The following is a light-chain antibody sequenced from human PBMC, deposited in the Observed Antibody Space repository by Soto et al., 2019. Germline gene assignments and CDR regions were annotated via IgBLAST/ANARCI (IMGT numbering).Light chain of an antibody. CDR2: GAS. CDR3: QHSGSSPST. Sequence: EIVLTQSPGTLSLSQGERATLPCRASQSVISTYLDWYQQKPGPAPRLLIYGASSSATGIPDRFSGRGYGTNFTLTISRLAHEDFEVDYCQHSGSSPSTLGLGTRLEIK. J-gene: IGKJ5*01. V-gene: IGKV3-20*01. CDR1: QSVISTY.